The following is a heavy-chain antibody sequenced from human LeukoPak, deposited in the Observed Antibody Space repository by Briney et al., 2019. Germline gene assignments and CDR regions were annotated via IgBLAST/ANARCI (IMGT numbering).Heavy chain of an antibody. CDR1: DGSISDYY. CDR2: IYYNGNT. CDR3: ARYLVGASTPSNAFDI. J-gene: IGHJ3*02. D-gene: IGHD1-26*01. Sequence: SETLSLTCTVSDGSISDYYCSWIRQSPGKGLEWIGYIYYNGNTNYNPSLKSRVTISIDTSKTQVSLKLSSVTAADTAVFYCARYLVGASTPSNAFDIWGQGTMVAVSS. V-gene: IGHV4-59*01.